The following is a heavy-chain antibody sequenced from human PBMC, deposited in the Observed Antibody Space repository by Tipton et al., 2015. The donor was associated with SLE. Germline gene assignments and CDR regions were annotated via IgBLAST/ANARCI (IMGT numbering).Heavy chain of an antibody. D-gene: IGHD3-22*01. CDR3: ATIDPDGDSGVLPGDY. CDR2: VYHTGNT. J-gene: IGHJ4*02. V-gene: IGHV4-38-2*01. Sequence: TLSLTCSVSTYSISNGHYWAWVRQPPGKGLEWIGTVYHTGNTYYNPSLKSRVTMSVDTSKNQFSLNLTSVTAADTAVYYCATIDPDGDSGVLPGDYWGQGTLVTVSS. CDR1: TYSISNGHY.